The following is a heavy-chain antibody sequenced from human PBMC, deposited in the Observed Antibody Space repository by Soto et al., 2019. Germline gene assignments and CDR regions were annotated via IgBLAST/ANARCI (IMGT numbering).Heavy chain of an antibody. V-gene: IGHV3-30*18. CDR1: GFTFSDYA. D-gene: IGHD6-19*01. CDR2: VSHDGRNK. CDR3: AKGGRQWLVTSDFNY. Sequence: PGGSLRLSCAASGFTFSDYAMHWVRQAPGKGLEWVAVVSHDGRNKHYAESVKGRITISRDSSKNTVSLEMTILRAENTAVYYCAKGGRQWLVTSDFNYWGQGA. J-gene: IGHJ4*02.